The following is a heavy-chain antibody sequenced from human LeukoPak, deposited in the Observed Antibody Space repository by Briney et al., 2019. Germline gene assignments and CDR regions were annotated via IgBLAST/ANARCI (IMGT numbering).Heavy chain of an antibody. CDR3: ARDSNPQSSGYYFDAFDM. J-gene: IGHJ3*02. V-gene: IGHV3-7*01. Sequence: PGGSLRLSCAASGFTFSSYWMTWVRQAPGKGLEWVANIRRDGSVEYYVDSVKGRFTISRDNTKNSLHLQMNSLRAEDTAVYYCARDSNPQSSGYYFDAFDMWGQGTMVTVSS. CDR1: GFTFSSYW. D-gene: IGHD3-22*01. CDR2: IRRDGSVE.